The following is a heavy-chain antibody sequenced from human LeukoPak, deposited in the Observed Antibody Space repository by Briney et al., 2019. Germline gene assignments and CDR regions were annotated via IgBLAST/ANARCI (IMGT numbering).Heavy chain of an antibody. CDR3: LVSATAWGGVDY. D-gene: IGHD1-1*01. CDR1: GFTFSRYW. CDR2: IKPDASEK. J-gene: IGHJ4*02. V-gene: IGHV3-7*01. Sequence: GGSLRLSCAASGFTFSRYWMSWVRQAPGKGPXXXXNIKPDASEKYYVDSVEGRFTISRDNAENSLYLQMNSLRAEDTAVYYCLVSATAWGGVDYWGQGTLVTVSS.